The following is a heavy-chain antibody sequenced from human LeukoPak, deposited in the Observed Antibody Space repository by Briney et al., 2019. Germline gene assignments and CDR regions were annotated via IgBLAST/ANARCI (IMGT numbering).Heavy chain of an antibody. CDR1: GYAIGSGYY. V-gene: IGHV4-38-2*02. CDR2: IYHSGST. D-gene: IGHD1-26*01. CDR3: ARGLFSGTYHPFDN. J-gene: IGHJ4*02. Sequence: PSETLSLTCIVSGYAIGSGYYWGWIRQPPGEGLEWIGCIYHSGSTYYNPSLKSRVTISVDTSKNQFSLSLRSVTAADTAVYYCARGLFSGTYHPFDNWGRGTLVTVSS.